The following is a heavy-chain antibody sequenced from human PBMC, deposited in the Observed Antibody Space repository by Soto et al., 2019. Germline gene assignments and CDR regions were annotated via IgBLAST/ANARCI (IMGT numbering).Heavy chain of an antibody. J-gene: IGHJ5*02. V-gene: IGHV4-34*01. Sequence: PLETLPHTCTVSGGSSSSYYWSWIRQPPGKGLEWIGEINHSGSTNYNPSLKSRVTISVDTSKNQFSLKLSSVTAADTAVYYCARGHWFDPWGQGTLVTVSS. CDR1: GGSSSSYY. CDR3: ARGHWFDP. CDR2: INHSGST.